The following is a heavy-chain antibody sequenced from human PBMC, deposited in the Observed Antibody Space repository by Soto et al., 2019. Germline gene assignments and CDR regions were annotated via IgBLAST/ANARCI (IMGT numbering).Heavy chain of an antibody. Sequence: SGPTLVNPTQTPTLTCSFSVFSLSVYGVRVIWFRQPPGETLEWLALIHWNDDKRYSPYLKSRLTITKDTSKNQVVLTLTNLDPLDTGTYFCAHTKDSSGFLTSWGQGILVTVSS. D-gene: IGHD3-22*01. CDR2: IHWNDDK. J-gene: IGHJ5*02. V-gene: IGHV2-5*01. CDR1: VFSLSVYGVR. CDR3: AHTKDSSGFLTS.